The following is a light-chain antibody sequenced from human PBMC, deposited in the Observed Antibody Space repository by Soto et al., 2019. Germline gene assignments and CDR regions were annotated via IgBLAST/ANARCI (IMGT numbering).Light chain of an antibody. V-gene: IGKV2-30*01. CDR3: MQSTHWPPYT. CDR2: YVS. CDR1: QSLAYIDGNTY. Sequence: EVVMTQYPLSLPVTLGQPASISCRSSQSLAYIDGNTYLTWFHQRPGQSPRRLIYYVSNRDSGVPDRFSGSGSGTDFTLKISRVEAVDAGIYYWMQSTHWPPYTFGQGTKLEIK. J-gene: IGKJ2*01.